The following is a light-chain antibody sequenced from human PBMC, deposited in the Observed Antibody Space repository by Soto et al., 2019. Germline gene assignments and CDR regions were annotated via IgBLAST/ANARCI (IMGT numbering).Light chain of an antibody. CDR2: DVS. CDR3: CSYEGIYTSYV. CDR1: SSNVGGYNY. Sequence: QSALTQPRSVSGSPGQSVTISCTGTSSNVGGYNYVSWYQQHPGKVPKLLIYDVSKRPSGVPGRFSGSKSGNTASLTISGLQAEDEADYYCCSYEGIYTSYVFGTGTKLTVL. V-gene: IGLV2-11*01. J-gene: IGLJ1*01.